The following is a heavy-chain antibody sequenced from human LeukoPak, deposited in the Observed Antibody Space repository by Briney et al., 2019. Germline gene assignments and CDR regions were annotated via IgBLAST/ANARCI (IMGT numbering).Heavy chain of an antibody. D-gene: IGHD2-2*01. CDR1: GFTFSSYG. V-gene: IGHV3-30*18. CDR3: AKEVVPATPFDY. Sequence: GGSLRLPCAASGFTFSSYGMHWVRQAPGKGLEWVAVIPYDGSNKYYADSVKGRFTISRDNSKNTLYLQMNSLRAEDTAVYYCAKEVVPATPFDYWGQGTLVTVSS. CDR2: IPYDGSNK. J-gene: IGHJ4*02.